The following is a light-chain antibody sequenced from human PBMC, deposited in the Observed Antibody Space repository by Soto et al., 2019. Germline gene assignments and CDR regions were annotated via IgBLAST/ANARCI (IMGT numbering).Light chain of an antibody. V-gene: IGKV3-20*01. Sequence: EIVLTQSPGTLSLTPGEKATPSARPIQGFATPFLAWYQQKPGQAPKVLIYGASTRATGIPDRFSGSGSGTDFTLTISRLEPEDFAMYYCQQYESSRTFGQGTKVEMK. CDR2: GAS. CDR3: QQYESSRT. J-gene: IGKJ1*01. CDR1: QGFATPF.